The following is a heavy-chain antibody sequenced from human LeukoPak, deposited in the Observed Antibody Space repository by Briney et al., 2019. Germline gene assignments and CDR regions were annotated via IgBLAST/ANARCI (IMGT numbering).Heavy chain of an antibody. Sequence: ASVKVSCKASGYTFTSYYMHWVRQVPGQGLEWMGIINPSGGSTSYAQKFQGRVTMTRDTSTSTVYMELSSLRSEDTAVYYCGLRGYSYGYVSDYFDYWGQGTLVTVSS. CDR2: INPSGGST. J-gene: IGHJ4*02. D-gene: IGHD5-18*01. CDR1: GYTFTSYY. V-gene: IGHV1-46*01. CDR3: GLRGYSYGYVSDYFDY.